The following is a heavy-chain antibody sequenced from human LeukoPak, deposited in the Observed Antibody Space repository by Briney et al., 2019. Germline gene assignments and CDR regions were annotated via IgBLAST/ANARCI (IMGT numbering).Heavy chain of an antibody. CDR2: IRYDGSNK. V-gene: IGHV3-30*02. CDR1: GFTFSSYA. Sequence: GGSLRLSCAASGFTFSSYAMHWVRRAPGKGLEWVAFIRYDGSNKYYADSVKDRFTISRDNSKNTLYLQMNSLRAEDTAVYYCAKDRGTTVVKALDYWGQGTLVTVSS. CDR3: AKDRGTTVVKALDY. J-gene: IGHJ4*02. D-gene: IGHD4-23*01.